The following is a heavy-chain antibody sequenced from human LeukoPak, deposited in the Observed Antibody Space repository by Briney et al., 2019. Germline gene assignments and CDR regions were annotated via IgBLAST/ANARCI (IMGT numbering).Heavy chain of an antibody. CDR2: IWSDEGNP. J-gene: IGHJ4*02. CDR3: ARDWCSGQSCYLDY. D-gene: IGHD2-15*01. Sequence: PGGPLRLSCGASGFTFSRYAMHWVRQAPGKGLEWVAVIWSDEGNPYSADSVKGRFTISRDNSKNTVFLQMNRLRAEDTAVYYCARDWCSGQSCYLDYWGQGTLVTVSS. CDR1: GFTFSRYA. V-gene: IGHV3-33*01.